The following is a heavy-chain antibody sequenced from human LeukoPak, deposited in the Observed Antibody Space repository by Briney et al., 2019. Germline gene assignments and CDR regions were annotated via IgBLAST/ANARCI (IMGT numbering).Heavy chain of an antibody. V-gene: IGHV3-21*05. Sequence: GGSLRLSCVASGFIFRDYSMNWVRQAPGKGLEWISYIGIDSGNTKYADSVKGRFTISRDNAKNSLYLQMNSLRAEDTAVYYCASSPVATARDYFDYWGQGTLVTVSS. CDR2: IGIDSGNT. D-gene: IGHD2-21*02. CDR3: ASSPVATARDYFDY. J-gene: IGHJ4*02. CDR1: GFIFRDYS.